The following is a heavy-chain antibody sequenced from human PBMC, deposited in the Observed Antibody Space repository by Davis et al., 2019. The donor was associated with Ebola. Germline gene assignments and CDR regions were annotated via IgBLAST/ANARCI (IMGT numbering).Heavy chain of an antibody. J-gene: IGHJ5*02. CDR3: ASQDYGGPFDP. D-gene: IGHD4-17*01. V-gene: IGHV4-39*01. CDR1: GGSISSNYYY. Sequence: MPSETLSLTCTVSGGSISSNYYYWGWIRQPPGKGLEWIGRIYYSGSTFYNPSLKSRVTISVDTSKTQFSLKLSSVTAADTAVYYCASQDYGGPFDPWGQGTLVTVSS. CDR2: IYYSGST.